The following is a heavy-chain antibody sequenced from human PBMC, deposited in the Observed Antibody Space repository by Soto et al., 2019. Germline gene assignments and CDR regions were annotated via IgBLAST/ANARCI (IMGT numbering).Heavy chain of an antibody. CDR1: GGSVSSQY. CDR2: IYNGGIP. V-gene: IGHV4-4*07. J-gene: IGHJ4*02. Sequence: SGTLSLTCTGSGGSVSSQYWSWIRQPAGKGLEWIGRIYNGGIPLIHPSLESRVALSLDTSKNQFSLTLSSVTAADTATYYCASQDYDKSVYYFDYWGRGTLVTVSS. CDR3: ASQDYDKSVYYFDY. D-gene: IGHD3-22*01.